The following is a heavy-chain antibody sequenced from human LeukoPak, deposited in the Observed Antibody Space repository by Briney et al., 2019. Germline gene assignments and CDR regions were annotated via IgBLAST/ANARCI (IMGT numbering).Heavy chain of an antibody. Sequence: PSETLSLTCTVSGGSISSYYWNWIREPPGKGLEWIGYINYIRTTDYNPSLKSRVTISLDTSKNRFSLKLSSVTAADTAMYYCARSYSSSDHYYYYGMDVWGQGTTVTVSS. V-gene: IGHV4-59*08. D-gene: IGHD6-13*01. CDR1: GGSISSYY. CDR2: INYIRTT. J-gene: IGHJ6*02. CDR3: ARSYSSSDHYYYYGMDV.